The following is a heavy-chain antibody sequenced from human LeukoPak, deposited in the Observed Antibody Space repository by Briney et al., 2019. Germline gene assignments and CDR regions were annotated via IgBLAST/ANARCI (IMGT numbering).Heavy chain of an antibody. CDR1: GGSFSGYY. J-gene: IGHJ4*02. CDR2: INHSGST. V-gene: IGHV4-34*01. D-gene: IGHD6-19*01. Sequence: SETLSLTCAVYGGSFSGYYWSWIRQPPGKGLEWIGEINHSGSTNYNPSLKSRVTISVDTSKNQFSPKLSSVSAADTAVYYCARVQWLVPGYWGQGTLVTVSS. CDR3: ARVQWLVPGY.